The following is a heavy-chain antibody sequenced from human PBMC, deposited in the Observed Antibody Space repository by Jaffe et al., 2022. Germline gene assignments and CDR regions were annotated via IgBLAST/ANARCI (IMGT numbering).Heavy chain of an antibody. CDR2: MNPNSGNT. Sequence: QVQLVQSGAEVKKPGASVKVSCKASGYTFTSYDINWVRQATGQGLEWMGWMNPNSGNTGYAQKFQGRVTMTRNTSISTAYMELSSLRSEDTAVYYCARRRGSITIFVPQNYYYYMDVWGKGTTVTVSS. CDR1: GYTFTSYD. J-gene: IGHJ6*03. CDR3: ARRRGSITIFVPQNYYYYMDV. V-gene: IGHV1-8*01. D-gene: IGHD3-3*01.